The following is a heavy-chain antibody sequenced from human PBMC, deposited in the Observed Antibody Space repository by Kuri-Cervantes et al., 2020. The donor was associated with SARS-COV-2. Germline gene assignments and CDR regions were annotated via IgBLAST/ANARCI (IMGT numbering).Heavy chain of an antibody. D-gene: IGHD6-6*01. CDR2: ISGSGGST. J-gene: IGHJ3*02. V-gene: IGHV3-23*01. CDR1: GFTFSDAW. CDR3: AKEGGSSPATGAFDI. Sequence: GGSLRLSCAASGFTFSDAWMSWVRQAPGKGLEWVSAISGSGGSTYYADSVKGRFTISRDNSKNTLYLQMNSLRAEDTAVYYCAKEGGSSPATGAFDIWGQGTMVTVSS.